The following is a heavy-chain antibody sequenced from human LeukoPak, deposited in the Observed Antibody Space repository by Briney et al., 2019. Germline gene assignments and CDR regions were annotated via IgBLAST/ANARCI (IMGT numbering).Heavy chain of an antibody. J-gene: IGHJ4*02. Sequence: PSETLSLTCAVYGGSFSGYYWSWIRQPPGKGLEWIGEINHSGSTYYNPSLKSRVTISVDTSKNQFSLKLSSVTAADTAVYYCARHPVGFGESSDYWGQGTLVTVSS. CDR1: GGSFSGYY. D-gene: IGHD3-10*01. V-gene: IGHV4-34*01. CDR2: INHSGST. CDR3: ARHPVGFGESSDY.